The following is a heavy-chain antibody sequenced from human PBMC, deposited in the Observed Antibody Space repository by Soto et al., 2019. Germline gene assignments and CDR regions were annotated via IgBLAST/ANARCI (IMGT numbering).Heavy chain of an antibody. D-gene: IGHD5-18*01. CDR3: AKVVDTAMAAEDY. J-gene: IGHJ4*02. CDR1: GFTFSSYA. CDR2: LSGSGGST. Sequence: EVQLLESGGGLVQPGGSLRLSCAASGFTFSSYAMSWVRQAPGKGLEWVSALSGSGGSTYYADSVKGRFTTTRDNSKNTLYLQMNSLRAEDTAVYYCAKVVDTAMAAEDYWGQGTLVTVSS. V-gene: IGHV3-23*01.